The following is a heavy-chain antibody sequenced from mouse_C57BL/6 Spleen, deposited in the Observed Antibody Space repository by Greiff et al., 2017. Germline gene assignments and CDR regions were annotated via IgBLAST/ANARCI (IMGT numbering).Heavy chain of an antibody. V-gene: IGHV1-55*01. CDR2: IYPGSGST. Sequence: QVQLQQPGAELVKPGASVKMSCKASGYTFTSYWITWVKQRPGQGLEWIGDIYPGSGSTNYNEKFKSKATLTVDTSSSTAYRQLSSLTSEDSAVYYCAPYGSSPWYFDYWGQGTTLTVSS. CDR3: APYGSSPWYFDY. CDR1: GYTFTSYW. J-gene: IGHJ2*01. D-gene: IGHD1-1*01.